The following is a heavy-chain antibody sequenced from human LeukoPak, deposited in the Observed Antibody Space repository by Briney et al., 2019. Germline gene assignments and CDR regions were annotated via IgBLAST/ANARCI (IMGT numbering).Heavy chain of an antibody. CDR2: IIPILGIA. Sequence: GASVKVSCKASGGTFSSYAISWVRQAPGQGLEWMGRIIPILGIANYAQKFQGRVTITADKSTSTAYMELSSLRSDDTAVYYCASKTYYDFWSGSSNAFDIWGQGTMVTVSS. CDR1: GGTFSSYA. J-gene: IGHJ3*02. D-gene: IGHD3-3*01. CDR3: ASKTYYDFWSGSSNAFDI. V-gene: IGHV1-69*04.